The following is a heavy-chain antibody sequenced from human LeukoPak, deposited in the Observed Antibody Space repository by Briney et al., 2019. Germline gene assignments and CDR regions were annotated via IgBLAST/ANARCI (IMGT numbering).Heavy chain of an antibody. CDR3: ARERGYCSGTTCYGFDY. J-gene: IGHJ4*02. V-gene: IGHV3-48*01. D-gene: IGHD2-2*01. CDR2: IKSNSDTI. Sequence: GGSLRLSCAASGFAFSIYSMDWVRQAPGKGLGWVAYIKSNSDTIYYADSVKGRFTISRDNAKNSLYLQMNSLRAEDTAVYYCARERGYCSGTTCYGFDYWGQGTLVTVSS. CDR1: GFAFSIYS.